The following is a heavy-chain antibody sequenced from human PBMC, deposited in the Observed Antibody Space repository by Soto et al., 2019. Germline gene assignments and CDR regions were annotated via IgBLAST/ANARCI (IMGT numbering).Heavy chain of an antibody. CDR2: IYYSGST. J-gene: IGHJ4*02. CDR3: ARHFTAMPGSIDY. D-gene: IGHD5-18*01. CDR1: GGSISSGGYY. Sequence: SETLSLTCTVSGGSISSGGYYWSWIRQHPGKGLEWIGYIYYSGSTYYNPSLKSRVTISVDTSKNQFSLKLSSVTAADTAVYYCARHFTAMPGSIDYWGQGTLVTVSS. V-gene: IGHV4-31*03.